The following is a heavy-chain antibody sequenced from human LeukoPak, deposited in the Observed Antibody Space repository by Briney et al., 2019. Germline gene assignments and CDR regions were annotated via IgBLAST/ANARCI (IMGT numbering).Heavy chain of an antibody. CDR1: GFTFSSYS. V-gene: IGHV3-48*01. D-gene: IGHD5-12*01. Sequence: GGSLRLSCAASGFTFSSYSMNWVRQAPGKGLEWVSYISSSSSTIYYADPVKGRFTISRDNAKTSLYLQMNSLRAEDTAVYYCARGPSGYHNTGGQGTLVTVSS. J-gene: IGHJ4*02. CDR2: ISSSSSTI. CDR3: ARGPSGYHNT.